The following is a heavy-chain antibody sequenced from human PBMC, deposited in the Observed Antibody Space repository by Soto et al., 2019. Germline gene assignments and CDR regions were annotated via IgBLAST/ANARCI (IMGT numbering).Heavy chain of an antibody. D-gene: IGHD5-12*01. Sequence: GGSLRLSCAASGFTFSNAWMNWVRQAPGKGLEWVDRIKSKTDGGTTDYAAPVKGRFTISRDDSKNTLYLQMNSLKTEDTAVYYCTTVARWLQFDYWGQGTLVTVSS. V-gene: IGHV3-15*07. J-gene: IGHJ4*02. CDR2: IKSKTDGGTT. CDR3: TTVARWLQFDY. CDR1: GFTFSNAW.